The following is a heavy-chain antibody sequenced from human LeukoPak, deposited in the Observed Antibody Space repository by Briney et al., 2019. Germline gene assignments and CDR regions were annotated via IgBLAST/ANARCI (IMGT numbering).Heavy chain of an antibody. D-gene: IGHD4-23*01. CDR1: GYTFTSYY. V-gene: IGHV1-46*01. CDR3: ARSLHDYGGNSQEYYFDY. J-gene: IGHJ4*02. Sequence: ASVNVSCKASGYTFTSYYMHWVRQAPGQGLGWMGIINPSGGSTSYAQKFQGRVTMTRDTFTSTVYMELSSLRSEDTAVYYCARSLHDYGGNSQEYYFDYWGQGTLVTVSS. CDR2: INPSGGST.